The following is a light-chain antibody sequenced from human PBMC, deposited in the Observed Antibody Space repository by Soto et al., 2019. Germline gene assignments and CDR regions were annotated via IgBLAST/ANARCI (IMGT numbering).Light chain of an antibody. CDR3: SSFTSRVTFNYI. CDR1: SSDVGGYNY. Sequence: QSVLTQPASVSGSPGQSITISCTGTSSDVGGYNYVSRYQQHPGKAPKIIIYEVTNRPSGVSNRFSGSKSGNTASLTISGLQAEDDADYYCSSFTSRVTFNYIFGTGTKLTVL. J-gene: IGLJ1*01. CDR2: EVT. V-gene: IGLV2-14*01.